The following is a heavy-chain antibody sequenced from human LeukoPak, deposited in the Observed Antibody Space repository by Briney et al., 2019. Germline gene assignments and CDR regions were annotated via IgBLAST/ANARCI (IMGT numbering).Heavy chain of an antibody. CDR1: GGTFSSYT. CDR3: ARDRDSYYYDSSGKFDY. J-gene: IGHJ4*02. V-gene: IGHV1-69*04. Sequence: SVKVSCKASGGTFSSYTISWVRQAPGQGLEWMGRIIPILGIANYAQKFQGRVTITADKSTSTAYMELSSLRSEDTAVYYCARDRDSYYYDSSGKFDYWGQGTLVTVPS. CDR2: IIPILGIA. D-gene: IGHD3-22*01.